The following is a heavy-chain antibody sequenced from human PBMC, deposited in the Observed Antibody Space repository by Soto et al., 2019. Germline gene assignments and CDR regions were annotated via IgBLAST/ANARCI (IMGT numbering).Heavy chain of an antibody. J-gene: IGHJ4*02. V-gene: IGHV3-23*01. D-gene: IGHD6-13*01. CDR3: AKPTRFANATWYEAH. Sequence: EVQVLESGGGLVQPGGSLRLSCVVSGVAFDNYGMSWVRQAPGKGLEWVSAISGSGDSTYYADSVKGRFTISRDNSKNTLFLQMNSLRVEDTAVYYCAKPTRFANATWYEAHWGQGTLVTVSS. CDR1: GVAFDNYG. CDR2: ISGSGDST.